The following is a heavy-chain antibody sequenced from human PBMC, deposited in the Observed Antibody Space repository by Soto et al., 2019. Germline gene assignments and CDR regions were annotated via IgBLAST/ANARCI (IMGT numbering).Heavy chain of an antibody. CDR3: ARGDDWFDP. CDR2: IHYSGST. CDR1: GDSINSGDYY. J-gene: IGHJ5*02. V-gene: IGHV4-30-4*01. Sequence: SETLSLTCTVSGDSINSGDYYWSWIRQPPGKGLEWIGYIHYSGSTFYNPSLNSRVTISVDTSKNQFSLKLSSLTAADTAVYFCARGDDWFDPWGQGTLVTVSS.